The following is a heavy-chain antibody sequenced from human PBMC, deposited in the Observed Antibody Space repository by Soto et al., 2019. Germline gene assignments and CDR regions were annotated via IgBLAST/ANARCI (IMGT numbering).Heavy chain of an antibody. D-gene: IGHD3-9*01. Sequence: GEDLNISCKGSGYRFHSYWISWVRQTPGKGLEWMGRIDPSDSYTNYSPSFQGHVTISADKSISTAYLQWSSLKAPDTAMYYCASRGVLTGYCNDYWGQGTLVTVSS. CDR2: IDPSDSYT. CDR1: GYRFHSYW. CDR3: ASRGVLTGYCNDY. V-gene: IGHV5-10-1*01. J-gene: IGHJ4*02.